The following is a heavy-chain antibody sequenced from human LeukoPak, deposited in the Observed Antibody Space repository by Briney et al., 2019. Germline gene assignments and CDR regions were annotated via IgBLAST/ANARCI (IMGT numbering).Heavy chain of an antibody. V-gene: IGHV4-34*01. CDR3: ARVRIHSCGYYNAEYFQH. CDR2: INHSGST. CDR1: GGSFSGYY. Sequence: NTSETLSLTCAVYGGSFSGYYWSWIRQPPGKGLEWIGEINHSGSTNYNSSLKSRVTISVDTSKNQFSLRLSSVTAADTAVYYCARVRIHSCGYYNAEYFQHWGQGTLVTVSS. J-gene: IGHJ1*01. D-gene: IGHD3-22*01.